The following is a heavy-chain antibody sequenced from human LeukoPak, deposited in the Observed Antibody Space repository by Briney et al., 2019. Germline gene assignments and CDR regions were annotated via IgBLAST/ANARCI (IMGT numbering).Heavy chain of an antibody. V-gene: IGHV3-7*01. J-gene: IGHJ2*01. CDR1: GFTLSGYW. CDR3: ARRYFDL. Sequence: GGSLRLSCAASGFTLSGYWMHWVRQAPGRGLEWVANINQDGSQTYYVGSVEGRFTISRDNAKNSLYLQMNSLRVEDTAVYYCARRYFDLWGRGTLVSVSS. CDR2: INQDGSQT.